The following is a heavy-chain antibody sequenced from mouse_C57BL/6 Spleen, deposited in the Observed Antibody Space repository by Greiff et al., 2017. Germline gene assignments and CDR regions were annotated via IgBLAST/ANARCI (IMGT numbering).Heavy chain of an antibody. CDR3: AREGATVVATHGYFDV. CDR1: GYTFTDSN. V-gene: IGHV1-22*01. CDR2: INPNNGGT. D-gene: IGHD1-1*01. Sequence: VQLQQSGPELVKPGASVKMSCKASGYTFTDSNMHWVKQSHGKSLEWIGYINPNNGGTSYNQKFKGKATLTVNKSSSTAYMELRSLTSEDSAVYYCAREGATVVATHGYFDVWGTGTTVTVSS. J-gene: IGHJ1*03.